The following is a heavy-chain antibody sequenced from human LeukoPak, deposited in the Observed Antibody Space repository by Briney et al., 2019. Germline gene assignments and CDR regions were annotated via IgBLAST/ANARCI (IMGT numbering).Heavy chain of an antibody. V-gene: IGHV3-7*01. D-gene: IGHD6-19*01. CDR2: IEQDGSEK. CDR1: GLTFSAYW. Sequence: GGSLRLSRAASGLTFSAYWGNWVRQAPGKGLEWVANIEQDGSEKNYVDSVKGRFTISRDNGENSLYLQMNSLRVEDTGVYYCVGGIGWLPDYWGQGTLVTVSS. J-gene: IGHJ4*02. CDR3: VGGIGWLPDY.